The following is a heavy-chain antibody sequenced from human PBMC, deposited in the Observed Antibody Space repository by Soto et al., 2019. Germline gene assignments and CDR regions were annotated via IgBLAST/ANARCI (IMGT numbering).Heavy chain of an antibody. CDR2: IYYSGST. V-gene: IGHV4-30-4*01. CDR3: ARGGGNYYDSSGFPILVSSTFDN. CDR1: GGSISSGDYY. J-gene: IGHJ4*02. D-gene: IGHD3-22*01. Sequence: SETLSLTCTVSGGSISSGDYYWSWIRQPPGKGLEWIGYIYYSGSTYYNPSLKSRVTISVDTPKNQFSLKLSSVTAADTAVYYCARGGGNYYDSSGFPILVSSTFDNWGQGTLVTVS.